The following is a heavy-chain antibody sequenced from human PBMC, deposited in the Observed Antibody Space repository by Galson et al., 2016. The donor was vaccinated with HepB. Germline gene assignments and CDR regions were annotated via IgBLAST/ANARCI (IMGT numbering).Heavy chain of an antibody. J-gene: IGHJ6*02. CDR1: EITFSSYG. CDR2: ISYDGNNR. D-gene: IGHD1-26*01. CDR3: AKDRLFIFGRANFGRDV. V-gene: IGHV3-30*18. Sequence: SLRLSCAAPEITFSSYGMHWVRQAPGKGLEWVAVISYDGNNRYYADSVKGRFSISRNISKNTLYLQMNSLRTEDTAVYYCAKDRLFIFGRANFGRDVWGQGTTVTVSS.